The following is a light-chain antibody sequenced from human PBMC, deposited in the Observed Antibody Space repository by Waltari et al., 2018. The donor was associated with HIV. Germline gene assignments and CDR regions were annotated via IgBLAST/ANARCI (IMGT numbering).Light chain of an antibody. CDR1: RRDVGGYNN. CDR2: EVS. J-gene: IGLJ1*01. Sequence: QSALTQPPSASGSPGQSVTISCTGTRRDVGGYNNVSWYQQHPGNAPKLMIYEVSKRPSGVPDRFSGSNSCHTASLTVSGFQAEDYADDYCSSYACSNNYVFGTGTKVTVL. CDR3: SSYACSNNYV. V-gene: IGLV2-8*01.